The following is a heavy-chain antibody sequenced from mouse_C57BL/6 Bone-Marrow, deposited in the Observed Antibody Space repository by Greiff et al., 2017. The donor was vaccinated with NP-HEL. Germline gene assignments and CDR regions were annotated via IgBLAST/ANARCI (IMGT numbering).Heavy chain of an antibody. CDR2: ISSGSSTI. D-gene: IGHD1-1*01. CDR1: GFTFSDYG. V-gene: IGHV5-17*01. Sequence: EVQLVESGGGLVKPGGSLKLSCAASGFTFSDYGMHWVRQAPEKGLEWVAYISSGSSTIYSADTVKGRFTISRDNAKNTLFLQMTSLRSEDTAMYYCAPYYYAPFAYWGQGTLVTVSA. J-gene: IGHJ3*01. CDR3: APYYYAPFAY.